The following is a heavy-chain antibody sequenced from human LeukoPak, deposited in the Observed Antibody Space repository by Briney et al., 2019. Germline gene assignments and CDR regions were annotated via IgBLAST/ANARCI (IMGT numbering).Heavy chain of an antibody. CDR3: VKDRSIAAPNNDFFDS. D-gene: IGHD6-6*01. CDR1: GFTFNRFY. J-gene: IGHJ4*02. V-gene: IGHV3-64D*06. Sequence: GGSLRLSCSASGFTFNRFYLHWVRPAPGKGVVFVSHISSNGATTYYADSVKGRFTISRDNSKNTLYLQMSSLRADDTAVYYCVKDRSIAAPNNDFFDSWGQGALVAVSS. CDR2: ISSNGATT.